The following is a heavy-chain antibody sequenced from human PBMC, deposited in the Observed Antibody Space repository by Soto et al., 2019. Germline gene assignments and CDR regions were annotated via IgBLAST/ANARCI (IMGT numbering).Heavy chain of an antibody. CDR2: INPNSGNT. D-gene: IGHD6-19*01. CDR1: GYTFTSYD. Sequence: QVQLVQSGAEVKKPGASVKVSCKASGYTFTSYDINWVRQATGQGLEWMGWINPNSGNTGYAQKFQGRVTMTRNTSISTAYRELSSLRSDNTAVYYCARGIAVAGRVYFDYWGQGTLVTVCS. V-gene: IGHV1-8*01. J-gene: IGHJ4*02. CDR3: ARGIAVAGRVYFDY.